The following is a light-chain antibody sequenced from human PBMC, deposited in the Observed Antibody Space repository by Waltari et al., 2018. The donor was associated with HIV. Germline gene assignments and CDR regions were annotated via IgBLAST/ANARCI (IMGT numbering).Light chain of an antibody. CDR1: SSTLGSNY. CDR2: RNN. CDR3: AAWDDSLSGRGV. J-gene: IGLJ3*02. V-gene: IGLV1-47*01. Sequence: QSVLTQPPSASGTPGQRVPISCSGRSSTLGSNYVYWYQQLPGTTPKLLIYRNNQRPSGVPDRFSGSKSGTSASLAISGLRSEDEADYYCAAWDDSLSGRGVFGGGTKLTVL.